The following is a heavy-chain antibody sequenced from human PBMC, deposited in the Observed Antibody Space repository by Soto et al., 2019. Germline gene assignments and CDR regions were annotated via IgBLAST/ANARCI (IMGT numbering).Heavy chain of an antibody. V-gene: IGHV3-48*01. CDR3: AREFVLPWYMDV. Sequence: AGGALGLSSAASQFTCMTDCRKCVRRSPGKGLEWVSYLSSSSSTIYYADSVKGRYTISRDNAKNSLYLQMNSLRAEDTAVYYCAREFVLPWYMDVWGKGTTVTVSS. CDR2: LSSSSSTI. J-gene: IGHJ6*03. D-gene: IGHD1-26*01. CDR1: QFTCMTDC.